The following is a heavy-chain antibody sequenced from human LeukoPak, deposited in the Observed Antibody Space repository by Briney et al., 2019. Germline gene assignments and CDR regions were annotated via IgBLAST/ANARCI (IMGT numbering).Heavy chain of an antibody. J-gene: IGHJ4*02. Sequence: PGGSLRLSCAASGFTFSSYGMHWVRQAPGKGLEWVAVISYDGSNKYYADSVKGRFTISRHNSKNTLYLQMNSLRAEDTAVYYCAKVDGSGSYYGNGPIDYWGQGTLVTVSS. CDR1: GFTFSSYG. D-gene: IGHD3-10*01. CDR3: AKVDGSGSYYGNGPIDY. V-gene: IGHV3-30*18. CDR2: ISYDGSNK.